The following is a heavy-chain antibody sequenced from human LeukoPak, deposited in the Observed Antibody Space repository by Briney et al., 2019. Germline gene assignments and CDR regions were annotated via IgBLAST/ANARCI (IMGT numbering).Heavy chain of an antibody. V-gene: IGHV3-23*01. CDR1: GFTFSSYA. Sequence: GGSLGLSCAASGFTFSSYAMSWVRQAPGKGLEWVSAISGSGGSTYYADSVKGRFTISRDNSKNTLYLQMNSLRAEDTAVYYCARVGRGYSGYDWGQGTLVTVSS. D-gene: IGHD5-12*01. CDR3: ARVGRGYSGYD. J-gene: IGHJ4*02. CDR2: ISGSGGST.